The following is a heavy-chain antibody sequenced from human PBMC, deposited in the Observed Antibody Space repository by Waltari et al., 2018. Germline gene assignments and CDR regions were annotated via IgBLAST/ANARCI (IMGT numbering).Heavy chain of an antibody. CDR3: ERDLRATAAAFDI. CDR2: IYYSGST. J-gene: IGHJ3*02. Sequence: QLQLQESGPGLVKPSETLSLTCTVSGGSISSSSYYWGWIRQPPGKGLEWIGSIYYSGSTYYNPSLKSRVTISVDTSKNQFSLKLSSVTAADTAVYYCERDLRATAAAFDIWGQGTMVTVSS. CDR1: GGSISSSSYY. V-gene: IGHV4-39*07. D-gene: IGHD5-12*01.